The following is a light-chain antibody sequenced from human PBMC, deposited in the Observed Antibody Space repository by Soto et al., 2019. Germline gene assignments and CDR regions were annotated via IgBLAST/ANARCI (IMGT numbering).Light chain of an antibody. J-gene: IGLJ2*01. V-gene: IGLV1-51*01. Sequence: QSVLTQPPSVSAAPGQKVTISCSGSSSNIGNNDVSWYQHLPGTAPQLLIYNNDKRPPGIADRFSGSKSGTSATLGITGLQTGDEADYYCGTWESSLSAVVFGGGTKLTVL. CDR3: GTWESSLSAVV. CDR1: SSNIGNND. CDR2: NND.